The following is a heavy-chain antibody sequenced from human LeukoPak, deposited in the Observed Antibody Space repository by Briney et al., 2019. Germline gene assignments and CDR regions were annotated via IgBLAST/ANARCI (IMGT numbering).Heavy chain of an antibody. Sequence: PGGSLRLSCAASGFSFSDSAVSWVRHSPGEGLKWVSSISDTGGRTYYADSVKGRFTITRDNSRNTVKLQMNSLRAGDTARYYCAKGGQDFDFWRFDLWGQGILVIVSS. J-gene: IGHJ5*02. V-gene: IGHV3-23*01. CDR2: ISDTGGRT. CDR3: AKGGQDFDFWRFDL. CDR1: GFSFSDSA. D-gene: IGHD3-3*01.